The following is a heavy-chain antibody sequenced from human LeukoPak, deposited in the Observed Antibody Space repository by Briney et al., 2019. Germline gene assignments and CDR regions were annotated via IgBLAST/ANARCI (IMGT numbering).Heavy chain of an antibody. V-gene: IGHV4-59*01. CDR1: GGSISTYY. CDR2: IYYSGST. CDR3: ARHSSSWPHGYYYYYYGMDV. J-gene: IGHJ6*02. D-gene: IGHD6-13*01. Sequence: SETLSLTCTVSGGSISTYYWTWIRQPPGKGLEWSGYIYYSGSTNYNPSLKSRVTISVDTSKNQFSLKLTSLTAADTAVYYCARHSSSWPHGYYYYYYGMDVWGQGTTVTVSS.